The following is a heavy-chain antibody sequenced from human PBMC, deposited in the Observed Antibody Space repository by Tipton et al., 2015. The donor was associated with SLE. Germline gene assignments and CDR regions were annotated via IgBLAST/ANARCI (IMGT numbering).Heavy chain of an antibody. V-gene: IGHV4-34*01. J-gene: IGHJ4*02. CDR2: INHSGST. CDR1: GGSFSGYY. CDR3: ARRVREGCDY. Sequence: LSLTCAVYGGSFSGYYWSWIRQPPGKGLEWIGEINHSGSTNYNPSLKSRVTISVDTSKNQFSLKLTSVTAADTAVYYCARRVREGCDYWGQGTLVTVSS.